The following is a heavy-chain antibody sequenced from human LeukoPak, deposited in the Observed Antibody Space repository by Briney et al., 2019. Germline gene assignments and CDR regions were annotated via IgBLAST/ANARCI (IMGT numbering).Heavy chain of an antibody. Sequence: GGSLRLSCAASGFTFSSYWMSWVRQAPGKGLEWVSVIYTGGSTFYADSVKGRFTISRDNSKNTLYLQMNSLRAEDTAVYYCAKTYEWELLRYYFDYWGQGTLVTVSS. V-gene: IGHV3-66*02. D-gene: IGHD1-26*01. CDR3: AKTYEWELLRYYFDY. CDR1: GFTFSSYW. J-gene: IGHJ4*02. CDR2: IYTGGST.